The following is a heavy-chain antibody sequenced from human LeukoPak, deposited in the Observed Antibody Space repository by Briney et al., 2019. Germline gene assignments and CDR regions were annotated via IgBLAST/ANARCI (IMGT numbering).Heavy chain of an antibody. V-gene: IGHV4-31*11. D-gene: IGHD6-19*01. Sequence: SETLSLTCDVSGGSFTSDASFWALIRQPPGKGLEWIGYIYYSGSTYYNPSLKSRVTISVDTSKNQFSLKLSSVTAADTAVYYCARKYSSGWYQGENWFDPWGQGTLVTVSS. CDR2: IYYSGST. CDR3: ARKYSSGWYQGENWFDP. CDR1: GGSFTSDASF. J-gene: IGHJ5*02.